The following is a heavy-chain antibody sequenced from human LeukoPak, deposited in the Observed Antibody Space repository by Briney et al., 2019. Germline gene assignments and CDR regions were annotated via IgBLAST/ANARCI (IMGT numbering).Heavy chain of an antibody. J-gene: IGHJ5*02. CDR2: ISSDGSNK. V-gene: IGHV3-30*03. CDR1: GFTFSSSG. Sequence: PGGSLRLSCAASGFTFSSSGMHWVRQAPGKGLEWVALISSDGSNKFYANSVKGRFTISRDNSKKTVYLQMNSLRGEDTAVYSCARGATNDFWSGYGWFDPWGQGTLVTVSS. D-gene: IGHD3-3*01. CDR3: ARGATNDFWSGYGWFDP.